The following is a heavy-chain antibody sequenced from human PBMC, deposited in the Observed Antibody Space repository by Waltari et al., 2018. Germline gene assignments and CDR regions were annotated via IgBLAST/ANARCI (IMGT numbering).Heavy chain of an antibody. J-gene: IGHJ6*02. V-gene: IGHV3-30*18. Sequence: QVQLVESGGGVVQPGRSLRLSCAASGFTFSSYGMHWVRQAPGKGLEGVAVISYDGSNKYYADSVKGRFTISRDNSKNTLYLQMNSLRAEDTAVYYCAKEYYDILTGYYYGGNDNYYGMDVWGQGTTVTVSS. CDR3: AKEYYDILTGYYYGGNDNYYGMDV. D-gene: IGHD3-9*01. CDR1: GFTFSSYG. CDR2: ISYDGSNK.